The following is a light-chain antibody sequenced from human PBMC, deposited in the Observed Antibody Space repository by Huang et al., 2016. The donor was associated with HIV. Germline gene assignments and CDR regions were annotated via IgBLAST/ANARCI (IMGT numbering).Light chain of an antibody. CDR3: QQYDNLPFT. CDR1: QDITNY. CDR2: DTS. V-gene: IGKV1-33*01. Sequence: DIQMTQSPSSLSASVGDRVTITCQASQDITNYLNWYQQKPGKAPKRLIYDTSNLETRVPSRFSGSGSGTDFTFTINSLQPEDIATYYCQQYDNLPFTFGPGTKVDIK. J-gene: IGKJ3*01.